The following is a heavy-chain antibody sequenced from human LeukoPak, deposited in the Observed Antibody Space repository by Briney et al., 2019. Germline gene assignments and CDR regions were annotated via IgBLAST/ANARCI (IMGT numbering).Heavy chain of an antibody. CDR3: ARVHRVKDYYGSGSYYNY. J-gene: IGHJ4*02. Sequence: ASVKVSCKASGYTFTSYDINWVRQAPGQGLEWMEWINPNSGGTNYAQKFQGRVTMTRDTSISTAYMELSRLRSDDTAVYYCARVHRVKDYYGSGSYYNYWGQGTLVTVSS. V-gene: IGHV1-2*02. D-gene: IGHD3-10*01. CDR1: GYTFTSYD. CDR2: INPNSGGT.